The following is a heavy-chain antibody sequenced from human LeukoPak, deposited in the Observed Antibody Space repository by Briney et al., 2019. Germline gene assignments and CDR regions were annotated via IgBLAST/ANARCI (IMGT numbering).Heavy chain of an antibody. CDR3: ARDLDVVMVCGIPSPYGMDV. CDR2: TSTGRPYI. CDR1: GFTFSSFG. Sequence: GGSLRLSCAASGFTFSSFGMNWVRQAPGKGLEWVSSTSTGRPYIYYADSVKGRFTISRDNTKNTLYLQMNSLRAEDTAVYYCARDLDVVMVCGIPSPYGMDVWGQGTTVAVSS. D-gene: IGHD2-8*01. V-gene: IGHV3-21*01. J-gene: IGHJ6*02.